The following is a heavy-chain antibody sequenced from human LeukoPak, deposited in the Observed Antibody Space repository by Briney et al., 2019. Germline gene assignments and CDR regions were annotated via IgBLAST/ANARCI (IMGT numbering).Heavy chain of an antibody. CDR1: GGSISSSNW. V-gene: IGHV4-4*02. J-gene: IGHJ6*02. Sequence: SETLSLICAVSGGSISSSNWWSWVRQPPGKGLEWIGEIYHSGITNYNPSLKSRVTISVDKSKNYFSLKLSSVTAADTAVYYCARHFRVVTATNYYYYGMDVWGQGTTVTVSS. CDR3: ARHFRVVTATNYYYYGMDV. CDR2: IYHSGIT. D-gene: IGHD2-21*02.